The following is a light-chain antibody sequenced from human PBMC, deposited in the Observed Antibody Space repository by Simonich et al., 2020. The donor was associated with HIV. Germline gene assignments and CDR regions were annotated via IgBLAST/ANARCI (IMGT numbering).Light chain of an antibody. CDR1: QGVSEW. V-gene: IGKV1-12*01. CDR2: AVS. CDR3: QQANAFPYT. J-gene: IGKJ2*01. Sequence: IKMHQSPSSVSESVGDRVTITCRASQGVSEWLAWIQQKPGRAPKLLIYAVSTLQSWVPSRFSGSGSGTDFTLTISSLQPQDFATYYCQQANAFPYTFGQGTKLEIK.